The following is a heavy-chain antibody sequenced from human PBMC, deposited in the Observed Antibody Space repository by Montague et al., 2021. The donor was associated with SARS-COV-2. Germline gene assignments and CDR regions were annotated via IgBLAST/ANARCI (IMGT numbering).Heavy chain of an antibody. V-gene: IGHV3-23*01. J-gene: IGHJ6*02. CDR1: GFTFSNSA. Sequence: SLRLSCAASGFTFSNSAMNWVRQAPGKGLEWVSGSSGSDGGTHYXDSXKGRFTISRDNSKNVPYLQMNSLRAEDTALYYCAKDSYYYGLGYGMDVWGQGTTVTVSS. CDR2: SSGSDGGT. CDR3: AKDSYYYGLGYGMDV. D-gene: IGHD3-10*01.